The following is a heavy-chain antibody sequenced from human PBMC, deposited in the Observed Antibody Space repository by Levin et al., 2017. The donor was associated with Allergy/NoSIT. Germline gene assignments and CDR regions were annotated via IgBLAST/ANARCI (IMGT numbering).Heavy chain of an antibody. CDR1: GFTFSSYA. Sequence: PGGSLRLSCAASGFTFSSYAMHWVRQAPGKGLEWVAVISYDGSNKYYADSVKGRFTIYRDNSKNTLYLQMNSLRAEDTAVYYCASPGGGYYGSGSSGFDLWGRGTLVTVSS. J-gene: IGHJ2*01. D-gene: IGHD3-10*01. CDR3: ASPGGGYYGSGSSGFDL. CDR2: ISYDGSNK. V-gene: IGHV3-30-3*01.